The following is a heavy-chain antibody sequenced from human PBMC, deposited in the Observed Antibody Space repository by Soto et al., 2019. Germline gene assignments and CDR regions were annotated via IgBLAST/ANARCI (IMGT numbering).Heavy chain of an antibody. D-gene: IGHD3-16*02. Sequence: QVQLVQSGAEVKKPGASVKVSCKASGYTFTSYYMHWVRQAPGQGLEWMGIINPSGGSTSYAQKFQGRVTLTRDTSTSTVYMELSSLRSEDTAVYYCARDPSRFGGVLANRFDYWGQGTLVTVSS. J-gene: IGHJ4*02. CDR1: GYTFTSYY. CDR3: ARDPSRFGGVLANRFDY. V-gene: IGHV1-46*01. CDR2: INPSGGST.